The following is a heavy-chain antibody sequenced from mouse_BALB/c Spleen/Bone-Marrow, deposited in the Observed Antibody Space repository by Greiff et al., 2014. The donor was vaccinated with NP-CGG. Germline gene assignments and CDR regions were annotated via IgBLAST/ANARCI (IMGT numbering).Heavy chain of an antibody. Sequence: QVQLKESGAELAKPGASVKMSCKASGYTFSTYWMRWVKQRPGQGLEWIGYINPTTDYTEYNQKFKDKATLTADRSSSTAYTQLSSLTSEDSAVYYCARDVDYWGQGTTLTVSS. CDR2: INPTTDYT. CDR1: GYTFSTYW. V-gene: IGHV1-7*01. CDR3: ARDVDY. J-gene: IGHJ2*01.